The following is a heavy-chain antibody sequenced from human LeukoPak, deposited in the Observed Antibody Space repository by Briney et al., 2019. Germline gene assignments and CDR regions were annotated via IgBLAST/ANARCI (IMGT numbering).Heavy chain of an antibody. CDR2: ISHSGST. V-gene: IGHV4-30-2*01. Sequence: SQTLSLTCAVSGGSISSGGYSWSWIRQPPGKGLEWIGYISHSGSTYYNPSLKSRVTISMDRSKNQFSLKLSSVTAADTAVYYCARTVLRGYFDYWGQGTLVTVSS. CDR1: GGSISSGGYS. D-gene: IGHD4-17*01. J-gene: IGHJ4*02. CDR3: ARTVLRGYFDY.